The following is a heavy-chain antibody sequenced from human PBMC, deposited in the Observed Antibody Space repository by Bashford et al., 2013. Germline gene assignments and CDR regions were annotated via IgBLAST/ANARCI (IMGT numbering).Heavy chain of an antibody. CDR1: GYTFTDQY. D-gene: IGHD2-2*01. Sequence: ASVKVSCKASGYTFTDQYMHWVRQAPGQGLEWMGWINPNSGGTNYAQKFQGRVTMTRDASIATAYMELSRLTSDDTAVYYCTRVPCSVTNCSPINWFAPWGQGTLVTVSS. CDR3: TRVPCSVTNCSPINWFAP. V-gene: IGHV1-2*02. J-gene: IGHJ5*02. CDR2: INPNSGGT.